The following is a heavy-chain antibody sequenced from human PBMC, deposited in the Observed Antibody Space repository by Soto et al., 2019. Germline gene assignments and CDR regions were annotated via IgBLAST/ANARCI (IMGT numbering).Heavy chain of an antibody. CDR2: ISGSGGST. CDR3: AKDFVIAAAGYFDY. D-gene: IGHD6-13*01. J-gene: IGHJ4*02. Sequence: EVQLLESGGGLVQPGGPRRLSCAASGFTFSSYAMSWVRQAPGKGLEWVSAISGSGGSTYYADSVKGRFTISRDNSKNTLYLQMNSLRSEDTAVYYCAKDFVIAAAGYFDYWGQGTMVTVSS. V-gene: IGHV3-23*01. CDR1: GFTFSSYA.